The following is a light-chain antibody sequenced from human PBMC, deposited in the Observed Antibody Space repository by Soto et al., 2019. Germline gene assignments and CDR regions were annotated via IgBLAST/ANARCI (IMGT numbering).Light chain of an antibody. CDR1: QSVSSSY. V-gene: IGKV3-20*01. J-gene: IGKJ1*01. CDR2: GAS. Sequence: EIVLTHSPGTLSLSPGERATLSCIASQSVSSSYLAWYQQKPGQAPRLLIYGASSRATGIPDRFSGSGSGTDFTLTISRLEPEDFAVYYCQQYGSSRTFGKGTKVDIK. CDR3: QQYGSSRT.